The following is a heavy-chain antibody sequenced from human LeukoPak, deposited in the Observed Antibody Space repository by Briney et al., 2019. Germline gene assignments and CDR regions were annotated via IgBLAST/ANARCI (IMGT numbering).Heavy chain of an antibody. V-gene: IGHV4-61*02. CDR2: IYTSGST. J-gene: IGHJ6*03. Sequence: PSETLSLTCTVPGGSISSSSYYWSWIRQPAGKGLEWIGRIYTSGSTNYNPSLKSRVTISVDTSKNQFSLKLSSVTAADTAVYYCARNPIAAAGTSYYYYYYYMDVWGKGTTVTVSS. CDR3: ARNPIAAAGTSYYYYYYYMDV. CDR1: GGSISSSSYY. D-gene: IGHD6-13*01.